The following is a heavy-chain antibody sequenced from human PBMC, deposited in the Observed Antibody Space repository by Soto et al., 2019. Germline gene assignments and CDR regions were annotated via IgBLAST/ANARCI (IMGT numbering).Heavy chain of an antibody. D-gene: IGHD3-22*01. CDR1: GFTFSSCA. CDR3: AISSDTTAYYYTHPDS. V-gene: IGHV3-23*01. J-gene: IGHJ4*02. Sequence: PGGSLRLSCAASGFTFSSCAMYWVRQAPGKGLEWLSALSGSGGSTYYADSVKGRFTISRDNSKNTLSLQMNSLRAEDAAVYYCAISSDTTAYYYTHPDSWGQGPLVTVSS. CDR2: LSGSGGST.